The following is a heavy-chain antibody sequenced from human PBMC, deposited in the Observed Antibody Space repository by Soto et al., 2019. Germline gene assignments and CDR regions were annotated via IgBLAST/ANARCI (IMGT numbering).Heavy chain of an antibody. V-gene: IGHV4-34*01. Sequence: PSETLSLTCAVYGGSFSGYYWSWIRQPPGKGLEWIGEINHSGSTNYNPSLKSRVTISVDTSKSQFSLKLSSVTAADTAVYYCASTAAAVDYWGQGTLVTVSS. CDR2: INHSGST. D-gene: IGHD6-13*01. J-gene: IGHJ4*02. CDR3: ASTAAAVDY. CDR1: GGSFSGYY.